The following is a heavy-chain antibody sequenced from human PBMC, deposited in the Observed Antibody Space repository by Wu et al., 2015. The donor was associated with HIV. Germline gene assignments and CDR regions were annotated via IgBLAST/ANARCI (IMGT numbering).Heavy chain of an antibody. V-gene: IGHV1-69*13. D-gene: IGHD4-17*01. CDR3: AREPNFPTVTNAFDI. CDR2: IIPIFGTA. J-gene: IGHJ3*02. CDR1: GGTFSSYA. Sequence: QVQLVQSGAEVKKPGSSVKVSCKASGGTFSSYAISWVRQAPGQGLEWMGRIIPIFGTAIYAQKFQGRVTITADESTSTAYMELSSLRSEDTAVYYCAREPNFPTVTNAFDIWGQGTMVTVSS.